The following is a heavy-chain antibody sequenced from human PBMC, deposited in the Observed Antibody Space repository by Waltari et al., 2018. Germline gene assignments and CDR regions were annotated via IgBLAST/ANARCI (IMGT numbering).Heavy chain of an antibody. Sequence: EVQLVESGGGFVQPGGSLKLSCAASGFTFSGSAMHWVRQASGRGLGWVCRIRSKANNDATEYAASVKGRFIISRDDSKNTAYLQMNSLKTEDTAIYYCTTSSGFGMDVWGQGTTVTVAS. CDR2: IRSKANNDAT. CDR1: GFTFSGSA. CDR3: TTSSGFGMDV. J-gene: IGHJ6*02. D-gene: IGHD3-10*01. V-gene: IGHV3-73*01.